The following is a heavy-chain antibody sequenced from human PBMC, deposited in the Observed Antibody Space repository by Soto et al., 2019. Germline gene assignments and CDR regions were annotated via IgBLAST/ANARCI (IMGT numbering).Heavy chain of an antibody. J-gene: IGHJ4*02. CDR3: ARAEENWAYFDY. CDR2: INHSGST. CDR1: GGSFSGYY. D-gene: IGHD3-16*01. V-gene: IGHV4-34*01. Sequence: ETLSLTCAVYGGSFSGYYWSWIRQPPGKGREWIGEINHSGSTNYNPSLKSRVTISVDTSKNQFSLKLSSVTAADTAVYYCARAEENWAYFDYWGQGTLVTVSS.